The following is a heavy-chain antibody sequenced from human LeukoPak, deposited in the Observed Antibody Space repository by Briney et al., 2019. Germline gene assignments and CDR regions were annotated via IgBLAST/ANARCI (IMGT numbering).Heavy chain of an antibody. D-gene: IGHD1-7*01. Sequence: SETLSLTCTVSGGSISSYYWSWIRQPAGKGLEWIGRIYTSGSTNYNPSLKSRVTMSVDTSKNQFSLKLSSVTAADTAVYYCAARSLGGTTAGAFDIWGQGTMVTVSS. J-gene: IGHJ3*02. CDR3: AARSLGGTTAGAFDI. CDR2: IYTSGST. CDR1: GGSISSYY. V-gene: IGHV4-4*07.